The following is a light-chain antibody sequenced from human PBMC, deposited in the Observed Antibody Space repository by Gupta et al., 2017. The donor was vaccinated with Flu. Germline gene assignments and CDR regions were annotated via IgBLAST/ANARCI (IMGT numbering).Light chain of an antibody. V-gene: IGLV2-11*01. Sequence: QSALTQPRSVSESPGHSVTISCTGTSSDVGGYDYVSWYQHHPGKAPKLMIYDVSKRPSGVPDRFSGSKSGNTASLTISGLQAEDEADYYCCSYAGSYTWVFGGGTKLTVL. J-gene: IGLJ3*02. CDR1: SSDVGGYDY. CDR3: CSYAGSYTWV. CDR2: DVS.